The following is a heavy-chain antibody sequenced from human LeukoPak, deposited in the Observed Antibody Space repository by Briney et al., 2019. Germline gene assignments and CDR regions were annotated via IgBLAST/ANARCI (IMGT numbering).Heavy chain of an antibody. D-gene: IGHD5-18*01. CDR3: AKDRASGYSYGYVDY. Sequence: GGSLRLSCAASGFTFSSYGMHWVRQAPGRGLEWVAFIRYDGSNKYYADSVKGRFTISRDNSKNTLYLQMNSLRAEDTAVYYCAKDRASGYSYGYVDYWGQGTLVTVSP. CDR2: IRYDGSNK. CDR1: GFTFSSYG. V-gene: IGHV3-30*02. J-gene: IGHJ4*02.